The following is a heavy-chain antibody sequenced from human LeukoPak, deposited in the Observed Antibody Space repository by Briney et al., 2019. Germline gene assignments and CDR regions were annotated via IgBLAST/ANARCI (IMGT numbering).Heavy chain of an antibody. J-gene: IGHJ4*02. Sequence: GGSLRLSCAASGITVSNYYMTWIRQAPGKGLEWISYISSSGRTIYYADSVKGRFTISRDNAKNSVYLQMNSLRAEDTAVYYCARGIGLERRYFQFDYWGQGILVTVSS. D-gene: IGHD1-1*01. CDR1: GITVSNYY. V-gene: IGHV3-11*04. CDR3: ARGIGLERRYFQFDY. CDR2: ISSSGRTI.